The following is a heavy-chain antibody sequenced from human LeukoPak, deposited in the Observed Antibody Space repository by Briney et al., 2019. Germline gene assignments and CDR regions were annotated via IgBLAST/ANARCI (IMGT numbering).Heavy chain of an antibody. J-gene: IGHJ3*02. Sequence: PGGSLRLSCAASGFTFSSYWMHWVRQAPGKGLVWVSRINSDGSSTSYADSVKGRFTISRDNAKNTLYLQMNSLRAEDTAVYYCASRYYDRLWAFDIWGQGTMVTVSS. CDR1: GFTFSSYW. D-gene: IGHD3-10*02. CDR2: INSDGSST. V-gene: IGHV3-74*01. CDR3: ASRYYDRLWAFDI.